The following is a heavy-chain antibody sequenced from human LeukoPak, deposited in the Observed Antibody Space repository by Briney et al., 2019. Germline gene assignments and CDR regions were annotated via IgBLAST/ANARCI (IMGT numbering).Heavy chain of an antibody. Sequence: PSETLSLTCTVSGGSISNSYWSWIRQPPGKGLEWIGYIYYSGSTNYNPSLKSRVTISVDTSKNQFSLKLSSVTAADTAMYYCAKYGRMITVAFDYWGQGTLVTVSS. CDR1: GGSISNSY. J-gene: IGHJ4*02. V-gene: IGHV4-59*01. D-gene: IGHD4-23*01. CDR2: IYYSGST. CDR3: AKYGRMITVAFDY.